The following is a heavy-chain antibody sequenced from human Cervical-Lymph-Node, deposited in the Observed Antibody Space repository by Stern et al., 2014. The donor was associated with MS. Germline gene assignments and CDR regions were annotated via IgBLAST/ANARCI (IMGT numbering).Heavy chain of an antibody. CDR1: GGSISNGLYY. CDR3: ARVADFDWSYDS. V-gene: IGHV4-31*03. D-gene: IGHD3-9*01. J-gene: IGHJ4*02. CDR2: IHHSGTT. Sequence: VQLEESGPGLVRPSQTLSLTCSVSGGSISNGLYYWSWIRQHPGKGLEWLGYIHHSGTTRYNPSLNSRVSISVDTSKNQFSLKVTSVTAAETALYYGARVADFDWSYDSWGQGILVTVSS.